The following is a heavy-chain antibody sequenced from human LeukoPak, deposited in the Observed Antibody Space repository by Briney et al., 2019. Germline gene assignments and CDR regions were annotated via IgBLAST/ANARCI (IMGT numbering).Heavy chain of an antibody. J-gene: IGHJ4*02. CDR1: GYSFISYW. V-gene: IGHV5-51*01. CDR3: ATIILWPPEGFDY. CDR2: IYPGDSDT. Sequence: GESLKISCKGSGYSFISYWIGWVRQLPGKGLEWMGIIYPGDSDTRYSPSFQGQVTISADKSISTAYLQWSSLKASDTAMYYCATIILWPPEGFDYWGQGTLVTVSS. D-gene: IGHD2-21*01.